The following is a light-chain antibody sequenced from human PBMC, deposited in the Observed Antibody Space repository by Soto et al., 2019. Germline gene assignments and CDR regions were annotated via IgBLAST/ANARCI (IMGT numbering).Light chain of an antibody. CDR1: SSNIENNY. Sequence: QSVLTQPPSVSAAPGQYVTISCSGSSSNIENNYVSWYRQLPGTAPKLLIYENNKRPSGIPDRFSGYKSGTSATLGITGLETGDEADYYCATWDTSLSGGVFGTGTKLTVL. CDR2: ENN. J-gene: IGLJ1*01. V-gene: IGLV1-51*02. CDR3: ATWDTSLSGGV.